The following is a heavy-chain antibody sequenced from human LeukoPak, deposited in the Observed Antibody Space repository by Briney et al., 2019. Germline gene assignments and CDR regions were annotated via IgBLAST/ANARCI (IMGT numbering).Heavy chain of an antibody. D-gene: IGHD5-12*01. Sequence: SETLSLTCTVSGGSISSYYWSWIRQPPGKGLEWIGYIYYSGSTNYNPSLKSRVTISVDTSKNQFSLTLSSVTAADTAVYYCARGGTGYSGFHDYWGQGTLVTVSS. CDR2: IYYSGST. CDR3: ARGGTGYSGFHDY. V-gene: IGHV4-59*01. CDR1: GGSISSYY. J-gene: IGHJ4*02.